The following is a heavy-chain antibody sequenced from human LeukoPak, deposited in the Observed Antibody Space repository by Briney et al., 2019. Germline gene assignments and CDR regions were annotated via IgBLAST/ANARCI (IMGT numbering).Heavy chain of an antibody. V-gene: IGHV3-9*01. CDR3: AKGRDKYQLLSKNWSDP. J-gene: IGHJ5*02. D-gene: IGHD2-2*01. CDR2: ISWNSGSI. CDR1: GFTFDDYA. Sequence: GGSLRLSCAASGFTFDDYAMHWVRQAPGKGLERVSGISWNSGSIGYADSVKGRFTISRDNAKNSLYLQMNSLRAEDTALYYCAKGRDKYQLLSKNWSDPWGQGTLVTVSS.